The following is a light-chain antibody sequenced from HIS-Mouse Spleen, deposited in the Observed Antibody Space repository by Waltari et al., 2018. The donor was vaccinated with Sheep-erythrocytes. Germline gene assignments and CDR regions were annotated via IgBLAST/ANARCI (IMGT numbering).Light chain of an antibody. CDR3: QAWDSSHVV. J-gene: IGLJ2*01. Sequence: SYELTQPPSVSVSPGQTASITCSGDKLGAKYACWYQQKPGQSPVLVTYQDSKRPSGIHGRFSGSDSGNTATLTISGTQAMDEADYYCQAWDSSHVVFGGGTKLTVL. CDR1: KLGAKY. V-gene: IGLV3-1*01. CDR2: QDS.